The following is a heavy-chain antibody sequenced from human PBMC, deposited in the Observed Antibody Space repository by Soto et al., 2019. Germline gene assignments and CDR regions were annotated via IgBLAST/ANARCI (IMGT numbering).Heavy chain of an antibody. CDR2: IYYSGST. V-gene: IGHV4-39*01. J-gene: IGHJ4*02. D-gene: IGHD5-12*01. CDR3: ARREEADGYNHFFDY. CDR1: GGSISSSSYY. Sequence: KTSETLSLTCTVSGGSISSSSYYWGWIRQPPGKGLEWIGSIYYSGSTYYNPSLKSRVTISVDTSKNQFSLKLSSVTAADTAVYYCARREEADGYNHFFDYWGQGTLVTVSS.